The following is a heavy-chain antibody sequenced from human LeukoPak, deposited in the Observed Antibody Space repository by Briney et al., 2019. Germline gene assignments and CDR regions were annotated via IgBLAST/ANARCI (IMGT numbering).Heavy chain of an antibody. V-gene: IGHV4-59*11. CDR1: GGPITDHY. J-gene: IGHJ3*02. D-gene: IGHD3-10*01. Sequence: SETLSLTCTVSGGPITDHYWSWVRQPPGKGLEWIGYRHHSGGANSNPSLKSRVTISVDTSKNQISLKLSSVTAADTAVYYCARDTHEYGSGSHYGDTFDSWGQGTLVIVSS. CDR2: RHHSGGA. CDR3: ARDTHEYGSGSHYGDTFDS.